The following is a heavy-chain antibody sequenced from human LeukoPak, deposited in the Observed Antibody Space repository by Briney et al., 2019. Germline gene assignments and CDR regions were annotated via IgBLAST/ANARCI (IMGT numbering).Heavy chain of an antibody. CDR3: ARRIGSGWSDY. J-gene: IGHJ4*02. CDR2: IYPGDSDT. CDR1: GYSFTNYW. D-gene: IGHD6-19*01. V-gene: IGHV5-51*01. Sequence: GESLKISCKGFGYSFTNYWIGWVRQMPGKGLEWMGIIYPGDSDTRYNPSFQGQVTISADKSISTAYLQWSSLKASDTAIYYCARRIGSGWSDYWGQGTLVIVSS.